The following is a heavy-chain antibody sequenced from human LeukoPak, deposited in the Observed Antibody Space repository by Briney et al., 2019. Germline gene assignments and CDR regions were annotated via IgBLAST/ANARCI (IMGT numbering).Heavy chain of an antibody. D-gene: IGHD3-3*01. Sequence: GGSLRLSCAASGFTFSSYAMSWVRQAPGKGLEWVSAISGSGGSTYYADSVKGRFTISRDNSKNALYLQMNSLRAEDTAVYYCAKGGGYDFWSGYYLDYWGQGTLVNVAS. CDR3: AKGGGYDFWSGYYLDY. V-gene: IGHV3-23*01. CDR2: ISGSGGST. J-gene: IGHJ4*02. CDR1: GFTFSSYA.